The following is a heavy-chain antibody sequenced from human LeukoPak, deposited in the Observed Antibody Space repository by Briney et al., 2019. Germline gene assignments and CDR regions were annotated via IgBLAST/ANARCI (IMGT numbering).Heavy chain of an antibody. CDR3: ATSTSPGELFVY. J-gene: IGHJ4*02. CDR1: GYTLTELS. D-gene: IGHD3-10*01. V-gene: IGHV1-24*01. CDR2: FDPEDGET. Sequence: ASAKVSCKVSGYTLTELSMHWVRQAPGKGLEWMGGFDPEDGETIYAQKFQGRVTMTEDTSTDTAYMELSSLRSEDTAVYYCATSTSPGELFVYWGQGTLVTVSS.